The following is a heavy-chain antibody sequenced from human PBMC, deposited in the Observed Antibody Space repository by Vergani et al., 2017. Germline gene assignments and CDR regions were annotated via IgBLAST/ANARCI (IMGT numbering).Heavy chain of an antibody. V-gene: IGHV3-33*01. CDR1: GFTFGSFG. D-gene: IGHD5-24*01. Sequence: QVHLVESGGGVVQPGRSLRLSCAASGFTFGSFGMHWVRQAPGKGLEWVAHISPDGSATSYVDSVKGRFTISRDNSKNTLYLQMNSLRGDDTAVYYCARETRDTPSSLDYWGQGTLVTVSS. CDR2: ISPDGSAT. CDR3: ARETRDTPSSLDY. J-gene: IGHJ4*02.